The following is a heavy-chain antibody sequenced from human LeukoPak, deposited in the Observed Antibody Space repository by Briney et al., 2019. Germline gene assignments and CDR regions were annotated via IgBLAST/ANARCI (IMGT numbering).Heavy chain of an antibody. J-gene: IGHJ4*02. CDR3: ARDEDSSGFDY. Sequence: SETLSLTCTVSGGSISSGGYYWSWIRQHPGKGLEWIGYIYYSGSTYYNPSLKSRVTISVDTSKNQFSLKLSSVTAADTAVYYCARDEDSSGFDYWGQGTLVTVSS. CDR1: GGSISSGGYY. CDR2: IYYSGST. V-gene: IGHV4-31*03. D-gene: IGHD6-25*01.